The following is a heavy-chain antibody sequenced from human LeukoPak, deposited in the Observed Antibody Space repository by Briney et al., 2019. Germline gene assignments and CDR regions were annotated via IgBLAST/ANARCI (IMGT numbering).Heavy chain of an antibody. V-gene: IGHV1-2*02. CDR3: ARGPITIFGVVIMRNDAFDI. CDR1: GYTFTGYY. J-gene: IGHJ3*02. D-gene: IGHD3-3*01. Sequence: ASVKVSCKASGYTFTGYYMHWVRQAPGQGLEWMGWINPNSGGTNYAQKFQGRVTMTRDTSISTAYMELSRLRSDDTAVYYCARGPITIFGVVIMRNDAFDIWGQGQWSPSLQ. CDR2: INPNSGGT.